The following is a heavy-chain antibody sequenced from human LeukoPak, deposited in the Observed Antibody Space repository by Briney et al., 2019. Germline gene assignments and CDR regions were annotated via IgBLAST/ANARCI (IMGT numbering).Heavy chain of an antibody. J-gene: IGHJ4*02. D-gene: IGHD2-15*01. Sequence: ASVKVSCRASGYTFTSYGISWVRQAPGQGLEWMGWISAYNGNTNYAQKLQGRVTMTTDTSTSTAYMELRSLRSDDTAVYYCARTLLTGYLESYYFDYWGQGTLVTVSS. CDR1: GYTFTSYG. CDR3: ARTLLTGYLESYYFDY. V-gene: IGHV1-18*01. CDR2: ISAYNGNT.